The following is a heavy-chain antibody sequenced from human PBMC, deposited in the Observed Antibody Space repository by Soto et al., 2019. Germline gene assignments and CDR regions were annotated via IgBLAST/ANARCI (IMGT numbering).Heavy chain of an antibody. CDR2: IKSKTDGGTT. V-gene: IGHV3-15*01. CDR3: TTSVYGLGPFEY. Sequence: LRLSCAASGFTFSNAWMSWVRQAPGKGLEWVGRIKSKTDGGTTDYAAPVKGRFTISRDDSKNTLYLQMNSLKTEDTAVYYCTTSVYGLGPFEYWGQGTLVTVSS. J-gene: IGHJ4*02. CDR1: GFTFSNAW. D-gene: IGHD3-10*01.